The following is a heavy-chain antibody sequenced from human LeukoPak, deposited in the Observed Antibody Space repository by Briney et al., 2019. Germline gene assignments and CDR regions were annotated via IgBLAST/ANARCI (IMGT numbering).Heavy chain of an antibody. CDR1: GGSFSGYY. J-gene: IGHJ4*02. CDR2: INHSGST. V-gene: IGHV4-34*01. Sequence: SETLSLTCAVYGGSFSGYYWSWIRQPPGKGREWSGEINHSGSTNYNPSLKSRVTISVDTSKNQFSLKLSSVTAADTAVYYSARGRQRITIFGVLAPFDYWGQGTLVTVSS. D-gene: IGHD3-3*01. CDR3: ARGRQRITIFGVLAPFDY.